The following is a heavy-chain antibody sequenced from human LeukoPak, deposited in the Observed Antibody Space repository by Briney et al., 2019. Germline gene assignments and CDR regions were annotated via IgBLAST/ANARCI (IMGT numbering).Heavy chain of an antibody. CDR3: ASPGGYYYDSSGYYL. V-gene: IGHV3-23*01. CDR1: GLSIGNYA. J-gene: IGHJ5*02. Sequence: PGGSLRLSCVGCGLSIGNYAMTWVRQAPGKGLEWVSSITVNGGTTKYADSVRGRFTVSRDNSRNTVFLQMDSLRAEDTAVYYCASPGGYYYDSSGYYLWGQGTLVTVSS. CDR2: ITVNGGTT. D-gene: IGHD3-22*01.